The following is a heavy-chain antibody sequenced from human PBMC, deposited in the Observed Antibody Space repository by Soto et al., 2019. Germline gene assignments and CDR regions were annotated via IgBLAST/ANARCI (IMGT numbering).Heavy chain of an antibody. Sequence: EVQLAESGGGLVKPGGSLRLSCAASGFTFSSYSINWVRQAPGKGLEWVSSISSSSDYIFYADSVKGRFTISRDNAKNSAYVHMNSLRAEDTAVYYCAKSPTGDAFDMWGQGTMVTVS. CDR1: GFTFSSYS. CDR2: ISSSSDYI. D-gene: IGHD4-4*01. V-gene: IGHV3-21*01. J-gene: IGHJ3*02. CDR3: AKSPTGDAFDM.